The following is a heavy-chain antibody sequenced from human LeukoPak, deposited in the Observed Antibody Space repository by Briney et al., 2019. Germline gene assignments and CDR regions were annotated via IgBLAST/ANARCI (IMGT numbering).Heavy chain of an antibody. Sequence: ASVKVSCKASGGTFSSYAISWVRQAPGQGLEWMGRIIPILGIANYAQKFQGRVTMTEDTSTDTAYMELSSLRSEDTAVYYCATRGPPVQLERRPLYYYYMDVWGKGTTVTVSS. J-gene: IGHJ6*03. V-gene: IGHV1-69*04. D-gene: IGHD1-1*01. CDR1: GGTFSSYA. CDR2: IIPILGIA. CDR3: ATRGPPVQLERRPLYYYYMDV.